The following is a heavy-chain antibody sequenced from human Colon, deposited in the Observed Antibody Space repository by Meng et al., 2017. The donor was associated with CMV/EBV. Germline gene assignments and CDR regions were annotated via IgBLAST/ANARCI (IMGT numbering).Heavy chain of an antibody. Sequence: EVQLLESGGGLVQPGESVRLSCAASGFTFSNHAMGWVRQTPGKGLEWVSSITGRSGSTSYADSVKGRFTISRDNFKNTLYLQMNSLRAEDTAVYYCARSTTVMVMYYFDYWGQGSLVTVSS. D-gene: IGHD4-11*01. CDR2: ITGRSGST. CDR3: ARSTTVMVMYYFDY. J-gene: IGHJ4*02. V-gene: IGHV3-23*01. CDR1: GFTFSNHA.